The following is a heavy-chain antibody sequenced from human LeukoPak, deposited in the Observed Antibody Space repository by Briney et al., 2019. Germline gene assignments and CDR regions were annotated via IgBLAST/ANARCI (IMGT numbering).Heavy chain of an antibody. CDR3: AKMVWVKRYFVS. D-gene: IGHD2-8*01. V-gene: IGHV3-23*01. CDR2: ISGGVRNT. CDR1: GLIFTQHA. Sequence: GGSHSVSCAASGLIFTQHAMSWVRQAPRDGLQGVSVISGGVRNTESADSVKVRFTISRDHSKTTVSLQLSSRRVEDSAVYFWAKMVWVKRYFVSWG. J-gene: IGHJ4*01.